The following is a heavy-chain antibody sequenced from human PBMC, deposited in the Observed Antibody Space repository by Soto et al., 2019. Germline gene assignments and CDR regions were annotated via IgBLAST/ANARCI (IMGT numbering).Heavy chain of an antibody. D-gene: IGHD4-17*01. Sequence: ASVKVSCKASGYTFTSYDINWVRQATGQGLEWMGWMNPNSGNTGYAQKFQGRVTMTRNTSISTAYMELSSLRSEDTAVYYCARLPTEYYGRYMDVWGKGTTVTVSS. J-gene: IGHJ6*03. CDR3: ARLPTEYYGRYMDV. CDR1: GYTFTSYD. CDR2: MNPNSGNT. V-gene: IGHV1-8*02.